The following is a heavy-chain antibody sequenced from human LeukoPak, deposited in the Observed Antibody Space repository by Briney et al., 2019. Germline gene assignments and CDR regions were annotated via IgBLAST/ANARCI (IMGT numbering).Heavy chain of an antibody. CDR3: VKTASGFLANWYDY. V-gene: IGHV3-64D*09. D-gene: IGHD2-21*02. CDR2: ISSNGDST. CDR1: GVTSSNDA. Sequence: GGSLRLSSLAAGVTSSNDALHWFRQAPGKGLEYVSAISSNGDSTYYADSVKGRFIISRDNSKNSLSLQMSRLRPEDTAVYYCVKTASGFLANWYDYWGQGTLVTVSS. J-gene: IGHJ5*01.